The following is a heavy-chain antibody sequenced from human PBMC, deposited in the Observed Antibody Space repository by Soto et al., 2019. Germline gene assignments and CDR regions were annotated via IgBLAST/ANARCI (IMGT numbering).Heavy chain of an antibody. CDR3: VREAYIGYGHAIDH. D-gene: IGHD5-12*01. V-gene: IGHV4-59*01. CDR2: NYHSGTT. Sequence: SETLSLTCAVSGVTIRTYYWSWIRQPPGKGLEWIGYNYHSGTTNYNPSLKSRVTISVDTSKNQFSLRLTSVTAADTAIYYCVREAYIGYGHAIDHWGQGILVTVS. CDR1: GVTIRTYY. J-gene: IGHJ4*02.